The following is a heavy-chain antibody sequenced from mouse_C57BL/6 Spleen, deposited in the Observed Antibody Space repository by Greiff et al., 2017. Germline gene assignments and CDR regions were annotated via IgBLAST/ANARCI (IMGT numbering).Heavy chain of an antibody. J-gene: IGHJ1*03. D-gene: IGHD1-1*01. V-gene: IGHV10-3*01. CDR1: GFTFNTYA. CDR2: IRSKSSNYAT. Sequence: VQLVESGGGLVQPKGSLKLSCAASGFTFNTYAMHWVRQAPGKGLEWVARIRSKSSNYATYYADSVKNRFTISRDDSQSMLYLQMNNLKTEDTAMCYCVRGMDYYVDWYFYVWGTGTTVTVSS. CDR3: VRGMDYYVDWYFYV.